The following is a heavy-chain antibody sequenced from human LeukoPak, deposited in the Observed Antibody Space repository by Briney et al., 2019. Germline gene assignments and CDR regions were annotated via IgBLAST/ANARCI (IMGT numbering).Heavy chain of an antibody. CDR3: ARVNDSSCYSNYFDY. V-gene: IGHV4-30-4*01. D-gene: IGHD3-22*01. Sequence: SQTLSLTCTVSGGSISSGDYYWRWIRQPPGKGLEWIGYIYYSGSTYYNPSLKSRVTISVDTSKNQFSLKLSSVTAADTAVYYCARVNDSSCYSNYFDYWGQGTLVTVSS. CDR1: GGSISSGDYY. CDR2: IYYSGST. J-gene: IGHJ4*02.